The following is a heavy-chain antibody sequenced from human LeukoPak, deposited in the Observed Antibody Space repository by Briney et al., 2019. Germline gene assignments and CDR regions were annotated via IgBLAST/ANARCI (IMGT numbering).Heavy chain of an antibody. CDR2: IYTSGST. V-gene: IGHV4-61*02. J-gene: IGHJ3*02. D-gene: IGHD2-15*01. CDR3: ARVSGYCSGGSCPPVGI. Sequence: SQTLSLTCTVSGGSISSGSYSWSWIRQPAGKGLEWIRRIYTSGSTNYNPSLKSRVTISVDTSKNQFSLKLSSVTAADTAVYYCARVSGYCSGGSCPPVGIWGQGTMVTVSS. CDR1: GGSISSGSYS.